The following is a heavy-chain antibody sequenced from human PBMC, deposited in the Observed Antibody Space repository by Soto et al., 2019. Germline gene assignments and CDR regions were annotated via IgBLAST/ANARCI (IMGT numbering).Heavy chain of an antibody. CDR1: GLTFSDYY. CDR3: AKGSNDDSSGYHDY. Sequence: KTGGCMELCCAASGLTFSDYYVSGFRKAPGKGLEWVSYISTSSTYTSYADSVKGRFTISRDNAKNSLYLQMNSLRAEDTAVYYCAKGSNDDSSGYHDYWGQGTLVIVSS. V-gene: IGHV3-11*06. J-gene: IGHJ4*02. D-gene: IGHD3-22*01. CDR2: ISTSSTYT.